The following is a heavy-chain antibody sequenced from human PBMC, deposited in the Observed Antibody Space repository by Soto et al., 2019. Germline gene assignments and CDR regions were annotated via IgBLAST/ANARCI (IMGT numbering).Heavy chain of an antibody. CDR1: GFTFDTYA. Sequence: GSLRLSCAASGFTFDTYAMNWVRQAPGKGLAWVSAIGTDSNTYYADSVKGRFTISRDNSRTTLYLHMNSLRAEDTALYYCVRKNPGTRPFDYWGQGTLVTVSS. J-gene: IGHJ4*01. CDR3: VRKNPGTRPFDY. V-gene: IGHV3-23*01. CDR2: IGTDSNT.